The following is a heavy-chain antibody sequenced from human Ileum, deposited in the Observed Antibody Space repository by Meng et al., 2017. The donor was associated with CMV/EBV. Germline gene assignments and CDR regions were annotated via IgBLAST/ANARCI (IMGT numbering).Heavy chain of an antibody. CDR2: ISGTGGST. CDR1: GLIFSSYA. D-gene: IGHD2-2*01. Sequence: SCAASGLIFSSYAMNWVRQAPGKGLEWVSAISGTGGSTFYADSVKGRLTISRDNSKNTIYLQMNSRRAEDTDIYYCEKDWGRYCSTTNCFPVDPWGQGTLVTVSS. V-gene: IGHV3-23*01. J-gene: IGHJ5*02. CDR3: EKDWGRYCSTTNCFPVDP.